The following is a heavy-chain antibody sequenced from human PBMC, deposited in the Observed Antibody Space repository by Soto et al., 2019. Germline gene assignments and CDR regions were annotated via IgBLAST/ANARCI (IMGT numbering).Heavy chain of an antibody. CDR2: LSSDGISE. CDR3: ARNFAPQGQYNFDY. D-gene: IGHD5-18*01. J-gene: IGHJ4*02. CDR1: GFTITYYG. V-gene: IGHV3-33*01. Sequence: QVQLVESGGGVVQPGGPLRLSCAASGFTITYYGMHWVRQAPGKGLEWVAALSSDGISEYYADSVKGRFSVSRDNIKNSMFLQISSLKGEDTAVYFCARNFAPQGQYNFDYWGQGTLVTVSS.